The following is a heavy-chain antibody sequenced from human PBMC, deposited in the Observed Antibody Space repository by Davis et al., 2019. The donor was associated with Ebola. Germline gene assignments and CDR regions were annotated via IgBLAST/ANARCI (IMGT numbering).Heavy chain of an antibody. D-gene: IGHD5-18*01. CDR3: ARGSVGTAFRAFDI. V-gene: IGHV3-72*01. CDR1: GFTFSDHY. Sequence: GESLKISCAASGFTFSDHYMDWVRQAPGQGLEWVARIRNKGNSYTTEYAASVKGRFTISRDDSENSHYLQMNGLKTEDTAVYYCARGSVGTAFRAFDIWGQGKMVTVSS. J-gene: IGHJ3*02. CDR2: IRNKGNSYTT.